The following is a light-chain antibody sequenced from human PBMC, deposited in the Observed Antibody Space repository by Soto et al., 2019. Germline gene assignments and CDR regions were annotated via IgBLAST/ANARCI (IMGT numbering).Light chain of an antibody. CDR1: QNIIKY. CDR2: AAS. CDR3: QQSYTTPLT. J-gene: IGKJ4*01. Sequence: DIQVTQSPSSLSASVGDRVTIACRASQNIIKYLNWYQQKPGKAPQLLIYAASSLQSGVPSRFSGSGSGTDFTLTISSLQPEDFATYYCQQSYTTPLTFGGGTKVDI. V-gene: IGKV1-39*01.